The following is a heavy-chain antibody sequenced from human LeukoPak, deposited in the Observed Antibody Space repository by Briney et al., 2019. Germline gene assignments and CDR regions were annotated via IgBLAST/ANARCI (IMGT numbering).Heavy chain of an antibody. V-gene: IGHV3-48*01. D-gene: IGHD3-22*01. CDR1: GFTFSGYG. Sequence: GGSLRLSCAASGFTFSGYGMNWVRQAPGKGLEWVSHISSSTSSIYYADSVKGRFTISRDNAKNSLYLQMNSLRAEDTAVYYCAREYYNSSGYYYGGYWGQGTLVTVSS. CDR3: AREYYNSSGYYYGGY. J-gene: IGHJ4*02. CDR2: ISSSTSSI.